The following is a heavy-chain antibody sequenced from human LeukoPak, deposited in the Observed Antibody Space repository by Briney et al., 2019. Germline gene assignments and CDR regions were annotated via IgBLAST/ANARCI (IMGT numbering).Heavy chain of an antibody. CDR3: ARDGHMASALYYFDY. J-gene: IGHJ4*02. D-gene: IGHD6-6*01. CDR1: GYTFTSYS. V-gene: IGHV1-46*01. Sequence: ASVKVSCKASGYTFTSYSMHWVRQAPGQGLEWMGIINPSGGSTTYAQKFQGRVTMTRDTSTSTVYMELSSLRSEDTAVYYCARDGHMASALYYFDYWGRGTLVTVSS. CDR2: INPSGGST.